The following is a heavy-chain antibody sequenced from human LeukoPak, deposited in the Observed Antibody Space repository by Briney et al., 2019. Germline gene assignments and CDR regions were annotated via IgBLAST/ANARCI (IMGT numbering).Heavy chain of an antibody. Sequence: PGGSLRLSCAASGFTFSDYYMSRLRQAPGKGLEWVSYISSSGSTIYYADSVKGRFTISRDNAKNSLYLQMNSLRAEDTAVYYCARGDRFLEWLLLWGQGTLVTVSS. J-gene: IGHJ4*02. V-gene: IGHV3-11*01. CDR3: ARGDRFLEWLLL. D-gene: IGHD3-3*01. CDR2: ISSSGSTI. CDR1: GFTFSDYY.